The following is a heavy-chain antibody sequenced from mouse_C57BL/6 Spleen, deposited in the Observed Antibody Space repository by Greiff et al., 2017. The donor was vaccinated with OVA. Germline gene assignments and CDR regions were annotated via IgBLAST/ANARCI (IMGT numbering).Heavy chain of an antibody. J-gene: IGHJ3*01. V-gene: IGHV1-18*01. CDR3: ARYSSYGFAY. CDR1: GYTFTDYN. D-gene: IGHD1-1*01. CDR2: INPNNGGT. Sequence: EVQRVESGPELVKPGASVKIPCKASGYTFTDYNMDWVKQSHGKSLEWIGDINPNNGGTIYNQKFKGKATLTVDKSSSTAYMELRSLTSEDTAVYYCARYSSYGFAYWGQGTLVTVSA.